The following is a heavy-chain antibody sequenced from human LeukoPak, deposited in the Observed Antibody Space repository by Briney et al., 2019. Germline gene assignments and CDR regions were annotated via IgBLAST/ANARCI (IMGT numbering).Heavy chain of an antibody. V-gene: IGHV1-69*01. J-gene: IGHJ4*02. D-gene: IGHD3-10*01. CDR1: GGTFSSYA. Sequence: ASVKVSCKASGGTFSSYAISWVRQAPGQGLEWMGGIIPTFGTANYAQKFQGRVTIIADESTSTAYMDLSSLRSEDTAVYYCARDNRLLWFGELSSRSYFDYWGQGTLVTVSS. CDR3: ARDNRLLWFGELSSRSYFDY. CDR2: IIPTFGTA.